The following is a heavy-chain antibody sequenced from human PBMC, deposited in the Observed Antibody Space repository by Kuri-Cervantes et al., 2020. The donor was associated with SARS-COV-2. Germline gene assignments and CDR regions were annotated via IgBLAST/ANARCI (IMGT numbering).Heavy chain of an antibody. CDR3: AKDRGLTTDYYYYGMDV. J-gene: IGHJ6*02. Sequence: GKSLKISCAASGFTFISYAMSWVRQAPGKGLEWVSAISGSGGSTYYADSVKGRFTISRDNSKNTLYLQMNSLRAEDTAVYYCAKDRGLTTDYYYYGMDVWGQGTTVTVSS. D-gene: IGHD4-17*01. V-gene: IGHV3-23*01. CDR2: ISGSGGST. CDR1: GFTFISYA.